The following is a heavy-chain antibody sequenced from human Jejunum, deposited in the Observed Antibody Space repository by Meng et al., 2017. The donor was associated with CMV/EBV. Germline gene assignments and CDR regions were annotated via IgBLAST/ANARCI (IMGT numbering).Heavy chain of an antibody. CDR2: VPPSATA. CDR3: AGAPPVAAPGSYFDS. Sequence: SFSDNCLGWIRQSPGKELEWIGEVPPSATATYNPSLESRVTISRDTSKNQFSLRLTSVTVEDTAVYYCAGAPPVAAPGSYFDSWGQGAQVTVSS. V-gene: IGHV4-34*01. J-gene: IGHJ4*02. D-gene: IGHD1-14*01. CDR1: SFSDNC.